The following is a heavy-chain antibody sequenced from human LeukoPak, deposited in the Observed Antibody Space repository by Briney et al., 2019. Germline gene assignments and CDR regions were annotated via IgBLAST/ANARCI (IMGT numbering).Heavy chain of an antibody. J-gene: IGHJ4*02. Sequence: GGSLRLSCAASGLTVSSNYMSWVRQAPGKGLEWVSVIYSGGSTYYADSVKGRFTISRDNSKNTLYLQMNSLRAEDTAVYYCARAGRDGYNYADYWGQGTLVTVSS. D-gene: IGHD5-24*01. CDR2: IYSGGST. V-gene: IGHV3-53*01. CDR1: GLTVSSNY. CDR3: ARAGRDGYNYADY.